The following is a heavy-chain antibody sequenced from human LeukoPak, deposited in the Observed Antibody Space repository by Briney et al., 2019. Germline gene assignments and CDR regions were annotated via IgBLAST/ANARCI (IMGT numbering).Heavy chain of an antibody. J-gene: IGHJ5*02. CDR3: ARDCRYYDFWSGYYNWFDP. CDR2: INHSGST. D-gene: IGHD3-3*01. V-gene: IGHV4-34*01. Sequence: NTSETLSLXCAVYGGSFSGYYWSWIRQPPGKGLEWIGEINHSGSTNYNPSLKSRVTISVDTSKNQFSLKLSSVTAADTAVYYCARDCRYYDFWSGYYNWFDPWGQGTLVTVSS. CDR1: GGSFSGYY.